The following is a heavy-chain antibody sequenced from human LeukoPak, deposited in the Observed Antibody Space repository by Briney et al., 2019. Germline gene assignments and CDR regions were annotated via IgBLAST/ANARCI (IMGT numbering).Heavy chain of an antibody. CDR1: GYTFTSYG. CDR2: ISAYNGNT. V-gene: IGHV1-18*01. D-gene: IGHD3-10*01. Sequence: ASVKVSCKASGYTFTSYGISWVRQAPGQGLEWMGWISAYNGNTNYAQKLQGRVTITTDTSTSTAYMELRSLRSDDTAVYYCARDVNRLLWFGEFYSGIDYWGQGTLVTVSS. CDR3: ARDVNRLLWFGEFYSGIDY. J-gene: IGHJ4*02.